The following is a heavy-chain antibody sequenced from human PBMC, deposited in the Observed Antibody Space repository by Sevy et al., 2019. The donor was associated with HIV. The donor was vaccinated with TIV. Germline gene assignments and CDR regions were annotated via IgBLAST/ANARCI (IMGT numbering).Heavy chain of an antibody. CDR3: ATSTNGYYVY. CDR2: RSGDGSSI. D-gene: IGHD2-8*01. CDR1: GFTFSNYY. V-gene: IGHV3-74*01. Sequence: GGSLRLSCAASGFTFSNYYMHWVRRAPGKGLMWVSLRSGDGSSIDYADSVVKARFTICRDNAKNILYLKMSSLRAEDSSAYYCATSTNGYYVYWGQGTLVTVSS. J-gene: IGHJ4*02.